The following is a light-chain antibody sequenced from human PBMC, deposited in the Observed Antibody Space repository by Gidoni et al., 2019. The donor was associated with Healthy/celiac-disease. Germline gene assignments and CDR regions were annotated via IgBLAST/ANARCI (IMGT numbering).Light chain of an antibody. CDR3: KQYNSYSWT. CDR2: DAS. CDR1: QSISIW. J-gene: IGKJ1*01. Sequence: DIHLTQSPSTLSASVGDRVTITCRASQSISIWLAWYQQKPGKAPKLLIYDASSLESGVPSRFSGSGSGTEFTLTISSLQPDDFATYYCKQYNSYSWTFGQGTKVEIK. V-gene: IGKV1-5*01.